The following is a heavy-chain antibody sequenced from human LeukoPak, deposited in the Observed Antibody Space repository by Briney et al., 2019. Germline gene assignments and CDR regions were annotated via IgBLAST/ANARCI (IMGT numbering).Heavy chain of an antibody. V-gene: IGHV4-61*01. CDR1: GGSVSSGSYY. Sequence: SETLSLTCSVSGGSVSSGSYYWSWIRQPPGEGLEWIGYIYYSGSTYYNPSLKSRLTISVDTSKNQFSLKLSSVTAADTAVYYCAREKLAYCGTTSCYEGYYFDYWGQGTLVSAS. D-gene: IGHD2-2*01. J-gene: IGHJ4*02. CDR2: IYYSGST. CDR3: AREKLAYCGTTSCYEGYYFDY.